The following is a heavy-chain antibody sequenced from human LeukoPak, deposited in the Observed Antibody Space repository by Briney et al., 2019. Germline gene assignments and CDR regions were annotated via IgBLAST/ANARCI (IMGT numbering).Heavy chain of an antibody. J-gene: IGHJ4*02. V-gene: IGHV1-46*01. CDR2: INPSGGST. Sequence: ASVKVSCKASGYTFTSYYMHWVRQAPGQGLEWMGIINPSGGSTSYAQKFQGGVTMTRDTSTSTVYMELSSLRSEDTAVYYCARDLGATKRFDYWGQGTLVTVSS. CDR3: ARDLGATKRFDY. CDR1: GYTFTSYY. D-gene: IGHD1-26*01.